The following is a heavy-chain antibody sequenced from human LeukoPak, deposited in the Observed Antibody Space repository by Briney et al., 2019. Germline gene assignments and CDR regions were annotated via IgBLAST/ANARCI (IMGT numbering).Heavy chain of an antibody. V-gene: IGHV5-51*01. Sequence: GESLKISCKGSGSIFTIYWIGWVRQLPGKGLEWMGIIYPGDSDTRYSPSFQGQVTISANKSISTAYLQWSSLKASDTAMYYCARLRPQDAFDIWGQGTMVTVSS. J-gene: IGHJ3*02. CDR2: IYPGDSDT. CDR1: GSIFTIYW. CDR3: ARLRPQDAFDI.